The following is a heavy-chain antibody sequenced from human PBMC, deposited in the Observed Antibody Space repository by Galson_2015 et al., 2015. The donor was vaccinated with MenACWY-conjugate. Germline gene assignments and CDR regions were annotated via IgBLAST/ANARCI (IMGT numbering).Heavy chain of an antibody. V-gene: IGHV3-53*01. CDR3: ARGPYSSACYGFAC. J-gene: IGHJ4*02. D-gene: IGHD6-19*01. Sequence: SLRLSCAASGFIVSDNYMSWVRQAPGKGLEWVSVIHGVSTTYYADSVKGRFTISRDNSKNTLYLQMDSLRADDTAVYYCARGPYSSACYGFACWGQGTLVTVSS. CDR1: GFIVSDNY. CDR2: IHGVSTT.